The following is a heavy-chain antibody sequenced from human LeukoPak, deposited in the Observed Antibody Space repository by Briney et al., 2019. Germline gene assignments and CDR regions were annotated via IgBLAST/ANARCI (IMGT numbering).Heavy chain of an antibody. Sequence: GGSLRLSCAASGFAFSNYAMTWVRQAPGKGLEWVSGISDSGGSTYYADSMKGRFTISRDNSQNTLYLQMNSLRAEDTAVYYCAKGHNYESSGYYIYYFDYWGQGTLVTVSS. J-gene: IGHJ4*01. D-gene: IGHD3-22*01. CDR3: AKGHNYESSGYYIYYFDY. V-gene: IGHV3-23*01. CDR1: GFAFSNYA. CDR2: ISDSGGST.